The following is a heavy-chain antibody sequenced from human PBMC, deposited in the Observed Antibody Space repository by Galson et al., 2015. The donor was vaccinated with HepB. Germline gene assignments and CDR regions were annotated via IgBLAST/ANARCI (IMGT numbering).Heavy chain of an antibody. CDR3: ARQYDTSGYYPC. D-gene: IGHD3-22*01. CDR2: IIPIFGSA. V-gene: IGHV1-69*13. Sequence: SVKVSCKASGGTFRTYTLSWVRQAPGQGLEWMGGIIPIFGSANYAQKFQGRVTITADESTSTTYMELRRLRSEDTALYYCARQYDTSGYYPCWGQGTLVTVSS. CDR1: GGTFRTYT. J-gene: IGHJ4*02.